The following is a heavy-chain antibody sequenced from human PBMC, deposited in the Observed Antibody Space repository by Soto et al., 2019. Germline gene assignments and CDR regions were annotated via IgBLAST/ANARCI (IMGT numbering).Heavy chain of an antibody. J-gene: IGHJ6*02. CDR3: ARDYYYGMDV. CDR2: INPSGGST. V-gene: IGHV1-46*01. CDR1: GYTFTTYY. Sequence: XSVKVSCKASGYTFTTYYMHLLRQAPGQGLEWMGIINPSGGSTSYAQKFQGRVTMTRDTSTSTVYMELSSLRSEDTAVYYCARDYYYGMDVWGQGTTVTVSS.